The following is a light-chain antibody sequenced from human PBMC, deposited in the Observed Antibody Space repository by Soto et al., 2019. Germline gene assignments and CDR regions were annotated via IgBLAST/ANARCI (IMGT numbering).Light chain of an antibody. V-gene: IGKV1-9*01. CDR3: QQFNSSPFT. CDR1: QDIRSS. Sequence: DIQLTQSPSFLSASVGDRLTITCRASQDIRSSLAWYQQKPGKAPNLLIYTASTLQSGVPSRFSGSRSGTEFTLTISSLQPEDFATYYCQQFNSSPFTFGGGTKVEI. CDR2: TAS. J-gene: IGKJ4*01.